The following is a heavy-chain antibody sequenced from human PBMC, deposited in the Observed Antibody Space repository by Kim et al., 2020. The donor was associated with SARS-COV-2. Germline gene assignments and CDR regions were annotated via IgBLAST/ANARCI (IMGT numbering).Heavy chain of an antibody. CDR3: SNSRAFDY. J-gene: IGHJ4*02. Sequence: ASVKVSCKTSGYTFTDYYMHWVRQAPGQGLEWMGWIDPNSGGTRFSQKFQGRVTVTRDPSISTAYMELSGLRSDDTAVYYCSNSRAFDYWGQGTLFTVSS. CDR2: IDPNSGGT. CDR1: GYTFTDYY. D-gene: IGHD1-26*01. V-gene: IGHV1-2*02.